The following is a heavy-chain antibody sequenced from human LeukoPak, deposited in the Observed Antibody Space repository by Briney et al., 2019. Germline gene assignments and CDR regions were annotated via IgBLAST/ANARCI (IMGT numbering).Heavy chain of an antibody. J-gene: IGHJ4*02. Sequence: GGSLRRSCAASGFTFSDYDMSWIRQAPGKGLEYVSYISSGGSSRYYANSVKGRFAISRDNARQSLFLQMYSLRAEDTAVYFCAKNYHGSGSHYDYWGQGTLVTVSS. V-gene: IGHV3-11*04. D-gene: IGHD3-10*01. CDR3: AKNYHGSGSHYDY. CDR1: GFTFSDYD. CDR2: ISSGGSSR.